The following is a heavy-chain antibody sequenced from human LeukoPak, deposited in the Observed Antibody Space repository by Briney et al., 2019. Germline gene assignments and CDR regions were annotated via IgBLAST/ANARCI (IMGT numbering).Heavy chain of an antibody. CDR1: GFTFSSYS. CDR2: ISSSSSTI. V-gene: IGHV3-48*01. Sequence: GGSLRLSCAASGFTFSSYSMNWVRQAPGKGLEWVSYISSSSSTIYYADSVKGRFTISRDNAKNSLYLQMNSRRAEDTAVYYCARVPYYDSSGPSLDDYWGQGTLVTVSS. J-gene: IGHJ4*02. CDR3: ARVPYYDSSGPSLDDY. D-gene: IGHD3-22*01.